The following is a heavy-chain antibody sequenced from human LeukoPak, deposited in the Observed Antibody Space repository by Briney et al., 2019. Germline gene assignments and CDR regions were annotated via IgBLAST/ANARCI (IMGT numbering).Heavy chain of an antibody. Sequence: SLRLSCTVSGFTFADNSLAWVRQAPGKGLEWVTSISSKAYDETPKYAASVKGRFTVSRDDSKDTAYLHMNSLKIEDTALYYCARHPNYYYGPGLDYWAQGTLVTVSS. J-gene: IGHJ4*02. D-gene: IGHD3-10*01. CDR1: GFTFADNS. CDR3: ARHPNYYYGPGLDY. CDR2: ISSKAYDETP. V-gene: IGHV3-49*04.